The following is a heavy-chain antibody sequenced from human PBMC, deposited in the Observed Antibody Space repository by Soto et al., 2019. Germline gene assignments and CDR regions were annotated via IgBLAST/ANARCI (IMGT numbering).Heavy chain of an antibody. CDR3: SREFPYYDSSDSYFDY. Sequence: QTLSLTCAISGVSVSRNSAASNWSRQSPSSCLEWLGRTYYRSKWYNDYAVSVKSRITVTPDTSKNQLSLHLNSVTPEDTAVYYCSREFPYYDSSDSYFDYWGQGALVTVSS. CDR1: GVSVSRNSAA. D-gene: IGHD3-22*01. J-gene: IGHJ4*02. V-gene: IGHV6-1*01. CDR2: TYYRSKWYN.